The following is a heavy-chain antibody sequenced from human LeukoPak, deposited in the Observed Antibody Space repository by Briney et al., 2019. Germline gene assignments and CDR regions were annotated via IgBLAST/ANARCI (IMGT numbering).Heavy chain of an antibody. J-gene: IGHJ5*02. D-gene: IGHD3-10*01. CDR2: MNPNSGNT. CDR1: GYTFTSYD. CDR3: AREPERITMVRGVIMVWFDP. V-gene: IGHV1-8*01. Sequence: ASVKVSCKASGYTFTSYDINWVRQATGQGLEWMGWMNPNSGNTGYAQKFQGRVTMTRNTSISTAYMELSSLRSEDTAVYYCAREPERITMVRGVIMVWFDPWGQGTLVTVSS.